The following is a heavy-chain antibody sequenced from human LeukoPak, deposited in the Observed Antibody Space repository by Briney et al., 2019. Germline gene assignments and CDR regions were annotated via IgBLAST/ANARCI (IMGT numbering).Heavy chain of an antibody. J-gene: IGHJ4*02. V-gene: IGHV1-18*01. Sequence: GASVKVSCKASGYTFTSYGISWVRQAPGQGLEWMGWISAYNGNTNYAQKLQGRVTMTTDTSTSTAYMELRSLRSDDTAVYYCARDRYSSSWYQPFDYWRQGTLVTVSS. CDR2: ISAYNGNT. CDR1: GYTFTSYG. CDR3: ARDRYSSSWYQPFDY. D-gene: IGHD6-13*01.